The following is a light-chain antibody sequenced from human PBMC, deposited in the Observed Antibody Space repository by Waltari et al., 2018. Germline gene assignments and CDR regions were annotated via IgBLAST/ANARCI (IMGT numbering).Light chain of an antibody. Sequence: EIVLTQSPATLSLSPAERASLSCRASQSVSSQLAWYQQKPGQAPRLLIYDASDRATGIPGRFSGSGSGTDFTLTISSLEPEDFAVYYCQQRSDWPCTFGQGTRVEIK. CDR3: QQRSDWPCT. J-gene: IGKJ1*01. CDR1: QSVSSQ. V-gene: IGKV3-11*01. CDR2: DAS.